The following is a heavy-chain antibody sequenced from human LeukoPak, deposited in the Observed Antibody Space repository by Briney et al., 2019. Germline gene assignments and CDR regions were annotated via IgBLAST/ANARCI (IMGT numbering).Heavy chain of an antibody. V-gene: IGHV3-48*01. Sequence: GGSLRLSCAASGFTFSSYSMNWVRQAPGKGLEWVSYISSSSSTIYYADSVKGRFTISRDNAKNSLYLQMNSLRAEDTAVYYCARIHSSSWYGESGYGMDVWGHGTTVTVSS. CDR3: ARIHSSSWYGESGYGMDV. J-gene: IGHJ6*02. CDR1: GFTFSSYS. CDR2: ISSSSSTI. D-gene: IGHD6-13*01.